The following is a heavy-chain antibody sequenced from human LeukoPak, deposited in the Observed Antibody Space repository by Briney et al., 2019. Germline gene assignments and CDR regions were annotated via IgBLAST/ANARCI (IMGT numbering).Heavy chain of an antibody. Sequence: SETLSLTCTVSGGSISSYYWSWIRQPAGKGLEWIGRFYISGSTNYNPPLKSRVTMSVDTSKNQFSLRLNSVTAADTAVYYCARDFLLQSEGLFDYWGQGTLVTVPS. CDR2: FYISGST. J-gene: IGHJ4*02. CDR1: GGSISSYY. V-gene: IGHV4-4*07. CDR3: ARDFLLQSEGLFDY. D-gene: IGHD4-11*01.